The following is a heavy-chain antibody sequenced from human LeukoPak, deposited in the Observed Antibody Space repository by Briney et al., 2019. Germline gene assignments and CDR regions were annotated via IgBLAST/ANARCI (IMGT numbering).Heavy chain of an antibody. D-gene: IGHD2-8*01. J-gene: IGHJ4*02. CDR1: GFPFSDFS. CDR3: AKQSYARSLGE. CDR2: TNSGGTST. V-gene: IGHV3-23*01. Sequence: GGSLRLSCATSGFPFSDFSMSWVRQAPGKGLEWISTTNSGGTSTYYSESVKGRFTISRDNSKNTLYLQMSSLRVEDTAVYYCAKQSYARSLGEGGPGTLVSVSS.